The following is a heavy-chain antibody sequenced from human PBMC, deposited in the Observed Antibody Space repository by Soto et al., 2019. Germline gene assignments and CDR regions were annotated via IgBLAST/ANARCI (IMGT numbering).Heavy chain of an antibody. CDR2: ISAYNGNT. V-gene: IGHV1-18*01. J-gene: IGHJ6*01. CDR1: GDTFTSYG. CDR3: ARDWGTAMLTPYSYYGMEV. D-gene: IGHD5-18*01. Sequence: ASVKVSCKASGDTFTSYGISWVRQAPGQGREWMGWISAYNGNTNYAQKLQGRVTMTTDTSTSTAYMELRSLRSDDTAVYYCARDWGTAMLTPYSYYGMEVWGQGTTVIVSS.